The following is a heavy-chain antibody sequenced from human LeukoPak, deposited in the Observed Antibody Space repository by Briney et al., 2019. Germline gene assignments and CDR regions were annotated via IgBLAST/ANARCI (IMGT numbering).Heavy chain of an antibody. D-gene: IGHD2/OR15-2a*01. CDR3: VRDFPNSKPRFDW. J-gene: IGHJ4*02. CDR2: ISWNSGSI. CDR1: GFTFDDYA. Sequence: GESLRLSCAASGFTFDDYAMHWVRQAPGKGLEWVSGISWNSGSIGYADSVKGRFTISRDNAKNSLYLQMTSLRLEDTAVYFCVRDFPNSKPRFDWWGQGTLVTVSS. V-gene: IGHV3-9*01.